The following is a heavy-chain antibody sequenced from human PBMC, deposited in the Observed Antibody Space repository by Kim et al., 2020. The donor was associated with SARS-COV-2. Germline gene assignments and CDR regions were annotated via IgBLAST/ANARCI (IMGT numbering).Heavy chain of an antibody. D-gene: IGHD4-17*01. V-gene: IGHV4-31*03. CDR3: ARWHDKEDYPRTFDI. Sequence: SETLSLTCTVSGGSIISDGYYWGWIRQHPGKGLVWIGNIYYSGNTYYSTSFKSRVTILVDTSKNQFSLKLSSVTAADTAVYYCARWHDKEDYPRTFDIWGQGTMVTVSS. CDR1: GGSIISDGYY. CDR2: IYYSGNT. J-gene: IGHJ3*02.